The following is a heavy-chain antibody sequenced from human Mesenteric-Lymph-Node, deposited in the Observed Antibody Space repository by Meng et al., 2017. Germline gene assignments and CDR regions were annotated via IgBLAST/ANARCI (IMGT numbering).Heavy chain of an antibody. D-gene: IGHD4-23*01. CDR3: ARNYDGGVDY. Sequence: EVQLVESGGGVDQYGGSLRYSCAASGFTFSSYVMSWVRQAPGKGLEWVSRINNDGRSTGYADSVKGRFTISRENAKNTLYLQMNSLRAEDTAVYYCARNYDGGVDYWGQGTLVTVSS. V-gene: IGHV3-74*01. J-gene: IGHJ4*02. CDR1: GFTFSSYV. CDR2: INNDGRST.